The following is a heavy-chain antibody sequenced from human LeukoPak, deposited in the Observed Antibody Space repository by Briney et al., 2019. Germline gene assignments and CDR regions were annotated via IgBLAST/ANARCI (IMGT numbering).Heavy chain of an antibody. CDR2: IYSGGST. J-gene: IGHJ5*02. D-gene: IGHD6-13*01. Sequence: PGGSLRLSCAASGFTFSSYWMSWVRQAPGKGLEWVSVIYSGGSTYYADSVKGRFTISRDNSKNTLYLQMNSLRAEDTAVYYCARDSSSWYNWFDPWGQGTLVTVSS. CDR3: ARDSSSWYNWFDP. CDR1: GFTFSSYW. V-gene: IGHV3-53*01.